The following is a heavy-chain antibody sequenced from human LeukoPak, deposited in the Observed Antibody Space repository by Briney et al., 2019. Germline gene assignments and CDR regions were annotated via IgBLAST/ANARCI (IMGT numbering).Heavy chain of an antibody. Sequence: GGSLRLSCAASGFTFSSYAMSWVRQAPGKGLEWVSAITGSGGSTYYADSVKGRFTISRDNSKNTLYLQMNSLRAEDTAIYYCAKDTPGYTSGLFDYWGQGTLVTVSS. J-gene: IGHJ4*02. D-gene: IGHD6-19*01. V-gene: IGHV3-23*01. CDR2: ITGSGGST. CDR3: AKDTPGYTSGLFDY. CDR1: GFTFSSYA.